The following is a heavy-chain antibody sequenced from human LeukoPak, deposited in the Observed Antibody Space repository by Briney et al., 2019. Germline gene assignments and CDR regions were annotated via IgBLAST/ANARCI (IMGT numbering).Heavy chain of an antibody. CDR3: APNEYYDFWSGNNWFDP. Sequence: PGGSLRLSCAASGFSFSPYWMSWVRQGPGKGLDWVASINPDGSGTSYVDSVKGRFTISRDNAQNSLYLQMNSLTAADTAVYYCAPNEYYDFWSGNNWFDPWGQGTLVTVSS. CDR2: INPDGSGT. CDR1: GFSFSPYW. J-gene: IGHJ5*02. V-gene: IGHV3-7*03. D-gene: IGHD3-3*01.